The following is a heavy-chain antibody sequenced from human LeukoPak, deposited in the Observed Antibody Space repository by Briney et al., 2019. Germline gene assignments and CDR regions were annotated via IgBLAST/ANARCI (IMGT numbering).Heavy chain of an antibody. CDR2: IIPIFGTA. D-gene: IGHD3-10*01. Sequence: ASVKVSCKASGGTFSSYAISWVRQAPGQGLEWMGGIIPIFGTANYAQRFQGRVTITADESTSTAYMELSSLRSEDTAVYYCASWTRYYGSGSYTYYFDYWGQGTLVTVSS. CDR3: ASWTRYYGSGSYTYYFDY. CDR1: GGTFSSYA. J-gene: IGHJ4*02. V-gene: IGHV1-69*01.